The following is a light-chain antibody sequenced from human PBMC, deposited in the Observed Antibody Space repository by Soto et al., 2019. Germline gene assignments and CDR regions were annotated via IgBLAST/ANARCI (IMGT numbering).Light chain of an antibody. CDR1: QSISTE. J-gene: IGKJ2*01. Sequence: EIVMTQSPATLSVSPGERATLSCRASQSISTELAWYQQKPGQPPRLLIYSASTRATGLPARFTGSGSGSACTLTISGLQSEDFAVYYCQQGHNWPLTFGQGTRLEI. CDR2: SAS. V-gene: IGKV3-15*01. CDR3: QQGHNWPLT.